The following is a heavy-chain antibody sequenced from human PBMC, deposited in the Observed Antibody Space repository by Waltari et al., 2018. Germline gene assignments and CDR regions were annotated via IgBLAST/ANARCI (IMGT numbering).Heavy chain of an antibody. D-gene: IGHD4-17*01. J-gene: IGHJ4*02. Sequence: ASGGTFSSYAISWVRQAPGQGLEWMGGIIPIFGTANYAQKFQGRVTITADESTSTAYMELSSLRSEDTAVYYCAYDYGDYPTHFDYWGQGTLVTVSS. CDR1: GGTFSSYA. CDR3: AYDYGDYPTHFDY. V-gene: IGHV1-69*01. CDR2: IIPIFGTA.